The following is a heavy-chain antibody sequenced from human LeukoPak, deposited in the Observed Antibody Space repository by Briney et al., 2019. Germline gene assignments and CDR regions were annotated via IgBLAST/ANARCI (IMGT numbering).Heavy chain of an antibody. V-gene: IGHV1-69*13. Sequence: SVKVSCKASGGTFIRYSISWVRQAPGQGLEWMGGIIPIFGTANYAQKFQGRVTITADESTSTAYMELSSLRSEDTAVYYCARDSNPQGSSVMGGYNLWGQGTLVTVSS. D-gene: IGHD5-12*01. CDR3: ARDSNPQGSSVMGGYNL. CDR2: IIPIFGTA. J-gene: IGHJ5*02. CDR1: GGTFIRYS.